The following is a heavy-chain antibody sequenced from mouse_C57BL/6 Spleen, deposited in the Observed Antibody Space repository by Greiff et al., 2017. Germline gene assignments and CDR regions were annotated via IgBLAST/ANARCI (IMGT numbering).Heavy chain of an antibody. CDR2: IYPGDGDT. Sequence: VQVVESGPELVKPGASVKISCKASGYAFSSSWMNWVKQRPGKGLEWIGRIYPGDGDTNYNGKFKGKATLTADKSSSTAYMQLSSLTSEDSAVYFCAREGPLPSLSMDYWGQGTSVTVSS. J-gene: IGHJ4*01. CDR3: AREGPLPSLSMDY. CDR1: GYAFSSSW. V-gene: IGHV1-82*01. D-gene: IGHD6-1*01.